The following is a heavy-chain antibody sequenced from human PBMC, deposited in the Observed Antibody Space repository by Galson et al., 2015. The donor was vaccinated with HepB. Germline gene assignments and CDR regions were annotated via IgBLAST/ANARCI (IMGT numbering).Heavy chain of an antibody. Sequence: SLRLSCAASGFTFDDYAMHWVRQAPGKGLEWVLGISWNSGSIGYADSVKGRFTISRDNAKNSLYPQMNSLRAEDTALYYCAKDIYYGSGSYYNVAAFDIWGQGTMVTVSS. CDR1: GFTFDDYA. D-gene: IGHD3-10*01. CDR3: AKDIYYGSGSYYNVAAFDI. V-gene: IGHV3-9*01. CDR2: ISWNSGSI. J-gene: IGHJ3*02.